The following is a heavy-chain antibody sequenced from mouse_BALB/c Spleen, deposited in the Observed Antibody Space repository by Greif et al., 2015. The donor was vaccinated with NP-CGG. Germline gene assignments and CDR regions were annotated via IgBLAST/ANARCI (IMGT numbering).Heavy chain of an antibody. CDR2: ISSGGSYT. V-gene: IGHV5-9-4*01. J-gene: IGHJ3*01. D-gene: IGHD3-1*01. CDR1: GFTFSSYA. Sequence: DVQLVESGGGLVKPGGSLKLSCAASGFTFSSYATSWVRQSPEKRLEWVAEISSGGSYTYYPDTVTGRFTISRDNAKNTLYLEMSSLRSEDTAMYYCARANSAWFAYWGQGTLVTVSA. CDR3: ARANSAWFAY.